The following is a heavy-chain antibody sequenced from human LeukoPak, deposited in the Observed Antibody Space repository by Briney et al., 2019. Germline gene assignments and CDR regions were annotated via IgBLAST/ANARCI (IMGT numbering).Heavy chain of an antibody. CDR3: ARRMVRGVDY. CDR1: GGSISSSSYY. Sequence: SETLSLTCTVSGGSISSSSYYWGWIRQPPGKGLEWIGSIYYSGGTYYNPSLKSRVTISVDTSKNQFSLKLSSVTAADTAVYYCARRMVRGVDYWGQGTLVTVSS. V-gene: IGHV4-39*07. J-gene: IGHJ4*02. CDR2: IYYSGGT. D-gene: IGHD3-10*01.